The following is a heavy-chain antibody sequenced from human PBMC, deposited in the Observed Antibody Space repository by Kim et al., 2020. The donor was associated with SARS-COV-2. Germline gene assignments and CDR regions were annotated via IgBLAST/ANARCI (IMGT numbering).Heavy chain of an antibody. Sequence: DGAANSCADSVTGRFTVSRDNAKNSLYLQINSLRAEDTAVYYCVRSVNYLGQGTLVTVSS. J-gene: IGHJ4*02. CDR2: DGAAN. V-gene: IGHV3-7*01. CDR3: VRSVNY.